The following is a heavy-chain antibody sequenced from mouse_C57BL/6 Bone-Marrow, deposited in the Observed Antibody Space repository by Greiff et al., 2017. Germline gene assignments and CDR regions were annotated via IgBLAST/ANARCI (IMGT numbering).Heavy chain of an antibody. V-gene: IGHV1-5*01. CDR2: IYPGNSDT. CDR3: TNGYVHYYAMDY. CDR1: GYTFTSYW. J-gene: IGHJ4*01. Sequence: VQLKESGTVLARPGASVKMSCKTSGYTFTSYWMHWVKQRPGQGLEWIGAIYPGNSDTSYNQKFKGKAKLTAVTSANTAYLQLSSLTSEDTAVYYCTNGYVHYYAMDYWGQGTSVTVSS. D-gene: IGHD2-2*01.